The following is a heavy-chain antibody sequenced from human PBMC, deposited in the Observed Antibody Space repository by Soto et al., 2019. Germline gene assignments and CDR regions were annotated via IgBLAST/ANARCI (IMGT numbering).Heavy chain of an antibody. D-gene: IGHD4-17*01. Sequence: EVQLLESGGGLVQPGGSLRLSCAASGFTISTYAMSWVRQAPGKGLEWVSGISGSGHITYYADSVKGRFTISRDISKNTLYLQMSSLRGEDTAVYHCAKSLRTTVTTGFWFDPWGQGTLVTVSS. CDR3: AKSLRTTVTTGFWFDP. CDR2: ISGSGHIT. J-gene: IGHJ5*02. CDR1: GFTISTYA. V-gene: IGHV3-23*01.